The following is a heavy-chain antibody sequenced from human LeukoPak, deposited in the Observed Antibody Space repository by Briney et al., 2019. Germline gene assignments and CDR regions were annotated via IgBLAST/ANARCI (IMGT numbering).Heavy chain of an antibody. D-gene: IGHD4/OR15-4a*01. CDR1: GFTFSSYD. CDR3: AKDRHPDSGGNKNYYFDY. J-gene: IGHJ4*02. CDR2: IGTAGDT. V-gene: IGHV3-13*01. Sequence: PGGSLRLSCAASGFTFSSYDMHWVRQPTGKGLEWVSAIGTAGDTYYSHSVKGRFTISRENAKNSLYLHMNSLSAGDTAVYYCAKDRHPDSGGNKNYYFDYWGQGALVTVAS.